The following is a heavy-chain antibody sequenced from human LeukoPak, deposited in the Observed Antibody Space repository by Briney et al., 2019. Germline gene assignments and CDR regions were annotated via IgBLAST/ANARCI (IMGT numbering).Heavy chain of an antibody. CDR1: GGSISSYY. CDR3: ARNKGYCSSTSCSPFDY. J-gene: IGHJ4*02. CDR2: IYTSGST. D-gene: IGHD2-2*01. V-gene: IGHV4-4*07. Sequence: ASEILSLTCTVSGGSISSYYWSWIRQPAGKGLEWIGRIYTSGSTNYNPSLKSRVTMSVYTSKNQFSLKLSSVTAADTAVYYCARNKGYCSSTSCSPFDYWGQGTLVTVSS.